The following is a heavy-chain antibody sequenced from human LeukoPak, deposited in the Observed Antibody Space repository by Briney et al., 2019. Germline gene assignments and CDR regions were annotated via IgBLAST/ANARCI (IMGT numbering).Heavy chain of an antibody. CDR1: GFIFSNAW. CDR2: IKSKTDGGTT. J-gene: IGHJ6*03. CDR3: TTPKSYYYYYMDV. Sequence: GGSLRLSCAASGFIFSNAWMSWVRQAPGKGLEWVGRIKSKTDGGTTDYAAPVKGRFTISRDDSKNTLYLQMNSLKTEDTAVYYCTTPKSYYYYYMDVWGKGTTVTVSS. V-gene: IGHV3-15*01.